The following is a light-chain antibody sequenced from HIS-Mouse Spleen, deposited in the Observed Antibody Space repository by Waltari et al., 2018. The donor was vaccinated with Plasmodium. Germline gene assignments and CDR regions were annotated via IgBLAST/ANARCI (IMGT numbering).Light chain of an antibody. Sequence: SYVLTQPPSVSVAPGQTARITCWGNNLGSKSVHWYQQKPGQAPVLVVYDDIDRPSGIPERFSGSNSGNTATLTISRVEAGDEADYYCQVWDSSSDHVVFGGGTKLTVL. CDR2: DDI. CDR3: QVWDSSSDHVV. J-gene: IGLJ2*01. CDR1: NLGSKS. V-gene: IGLV3-21*02.